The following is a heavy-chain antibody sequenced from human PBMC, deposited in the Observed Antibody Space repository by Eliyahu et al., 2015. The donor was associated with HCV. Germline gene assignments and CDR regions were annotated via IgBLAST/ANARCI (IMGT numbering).Heavy chain of an antibody. CDR1: GYTLTELS. Sequence: QVQLVQSGAEVKKPGASVKVSCKVSGYTLTELSMHWVRQAPGKGLEWMGGFDPEDGEKMYAQKFQGRVTMTEDTSTDTAYMELSSLRSEDTAVYYCATHPTYYYDSSGYYLDYWGQGTLVTVSS. D-gene: IGHD3-22*01. CDR3: ATHPTYYYDSSGYYLDY. CDR2: FDPEDGEK. V-gene: IGHV1-24*01. J-gene: IGHJ4*02.